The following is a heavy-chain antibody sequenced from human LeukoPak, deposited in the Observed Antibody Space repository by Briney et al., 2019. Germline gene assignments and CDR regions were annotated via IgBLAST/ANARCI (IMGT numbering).Heavy chain of an antibody. CDR1: GYTFTSYG. Sequence: ASVKVSCKASGYTFTSYGISWVRQAPGQGLEWMGWISAYNGNTKYAQKFQARVTLTTDTSTSTAYMELWSLRSDDTALYYCARGGWYYYDSSGYYLIDNWGQGTLVTASS. J-gene: IGHJ4*02. V-gene: IGHV1-18*01. D-gene: IGHD3-22*01. CDR2: ISAYNGNT. CDR3: ARGGWYYYDSSGYYLIDN.